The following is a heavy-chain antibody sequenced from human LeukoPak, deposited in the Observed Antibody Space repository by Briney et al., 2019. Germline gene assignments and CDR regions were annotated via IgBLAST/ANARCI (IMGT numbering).Heavy chain of an antibody. V-gene: IGHV4-4*09. J-gene: IGHJ4*02. CDR2: IYHSGNT. Sequence: SEPLSLTCNVSGASMSSNYWSWIRQPPGKGLEWIGYIYHSGNTNYSPSLESRVTMSVDESKNQFSLRVHFVSAADTAVYYCASTRRAAVAGRFDSWGQGTLVTVSS. CDR3: ASTRRAAVAGRFDS. CDR1: GASMSSNY. D-gene: IGHD6-19*01.